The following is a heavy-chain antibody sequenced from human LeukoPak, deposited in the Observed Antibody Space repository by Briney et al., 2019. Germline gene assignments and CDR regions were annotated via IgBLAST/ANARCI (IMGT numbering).Heavy chain of an antibody. D-gene: IGHD1-1*01. Sequence: SETLSLTCTVSGGSISSYYWNWIRQPAGKGLEWIGRIYTSGGTNYNPSLKSRVSMSVDTSKNQFSLKLSFVTAADTAVYYCARDRTTSTRGSFPIWGQGTMVTVSS. CDR1: GGSISSYY. CDR3: ARDRTTSTRGSFPI. CDR2: IYTSGGT. V-gene: IGHV4-4*07. J-gene: IGHJ3*02.